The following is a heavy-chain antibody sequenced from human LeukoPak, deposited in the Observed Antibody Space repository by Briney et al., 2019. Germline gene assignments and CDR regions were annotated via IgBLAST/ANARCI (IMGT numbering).Heavy chain of an antibody. CDR1: GGSISDDY. CDR2: IHYSGTT. CDR3: ARERRQIAAAGTSYFDY. J-gene: IGHJ4*02. D-gene: IGHD6-13*01. V-gene: IGHV4-59*12. Sequence: PSETLSLTCTVSGGSISDDYWSWLRQPPGRGLEWIAYIHYSGTTNYNPSLKSRVSISIDTSKKQFSLKVSSVTAADTAVYYCARERRQIAAAGTSYFDYWGQGTLVTVSS.